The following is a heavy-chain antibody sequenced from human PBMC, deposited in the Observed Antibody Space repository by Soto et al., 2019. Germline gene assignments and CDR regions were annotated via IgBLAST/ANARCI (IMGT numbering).Heavy chain of an antibody. Sequence: SVKVSCKASGGTFSSYAISWVRQAPVQGLEWMGGIIPIFGTANYAQKFQGRVTITADKSTSTAYMELSSLRSEDTAVYYCAREPIAVAGTGYYYYGMDVWGQGTTVTVSS. J-gene: IGHJ6*02. D-gene: IGHD6-19*01. CDR1: GGTFSSYA. CDR2: IIPIFGTA. CDR3: AREPIAVAGTGYYYYGMDV. V-gene: IGHV1-69*06.